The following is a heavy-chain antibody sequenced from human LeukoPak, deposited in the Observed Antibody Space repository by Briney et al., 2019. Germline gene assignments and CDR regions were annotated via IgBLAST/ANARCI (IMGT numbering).Heavy chain of an antibody. CDR1: GGTFSSYA. D-gene: IGHD6-25*01. V-gene: IGHV1-69*13. Sequence: ASVKVSCKASGGTFSSYAISWVQQAPGQGLEWMGGIIPIFGTANYAQNFQGRVTITADESTSTAYMELSSLRSEDTAVYYCARSSRGHFHYYYYGMDVWGQGTTVTVSS. CDR3: ARSSRGHFHYYYYGMDV. CDR2: IIPIFGTA. J-gene: IGHJ6*02.